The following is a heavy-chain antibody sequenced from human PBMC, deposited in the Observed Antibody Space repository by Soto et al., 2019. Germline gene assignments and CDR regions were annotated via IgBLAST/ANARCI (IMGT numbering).Heavy chain of an antibody. CDR1: GFTFSGYG. J-gene: IGHJ6*02. V-gene: IGHV3-30*03. CDR3: ARPRRDYYYYYGMDV. CDR2: ISNDALNK. Sequence: QVQLVESGGGVVQPGRSLRLSCAASGFTFSGYGMHWVRQAPGKGLEWVAVISNDALNKYYADSVKGRCAISRDDSRNTLYLQLNSLRAEDTAVYYCARPRRDYYYYYGMDVWGQGTTVTVSS.